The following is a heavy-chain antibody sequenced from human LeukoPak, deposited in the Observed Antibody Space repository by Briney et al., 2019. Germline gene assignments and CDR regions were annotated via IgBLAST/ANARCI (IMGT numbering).Heavy chain of an antibody. J-gene: IGHJ4*02. CDR2: IIPIFGIA. V-gene: IGHV1-69*04. Sequence: SVKVSCKASGGTFSSYAISWVRQAPGQGLEWMGRIIPIFGIANYAQKFQGRVTITADKSTSTAYMELSSLRSEHTAVYYCARCISGSYYFDYWGQGTLVTVSS. D-gene: IGHD1-26*01. CDR3: ARCISGSYYFDY. CDR1: GGTFSSYA.